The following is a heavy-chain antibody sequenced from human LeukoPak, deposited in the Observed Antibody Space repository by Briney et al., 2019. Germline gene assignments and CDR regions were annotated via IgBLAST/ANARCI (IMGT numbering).Heavy chain of an antibody. CDR2: ISWNSGYI. Sequence: GRSLGLSCAASGFTFDNYAMHWVRQAPGKGLEWLSIISWNSGYIGYADSVKGRFTIPRDNAKKSLDLQMNSLRAEDTAFYYCAKVRGTYSSGYFFDYWGQGTLVTVSS. J-gene: IGHJ4*02. CDR3: AKVRGTYSSGYFFDY. CDR1: GFTFDNYA. V-gene: IGHV3-9*01. D-gene: IGHD6-19*01.